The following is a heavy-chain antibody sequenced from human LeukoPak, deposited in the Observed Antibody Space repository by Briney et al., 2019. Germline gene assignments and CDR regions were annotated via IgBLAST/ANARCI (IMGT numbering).Heavy chain of an antibody. Sequence: SETLSLTCTVSGGSINDYYWSWIRQPAGKGLEWIGRIYAGGTASYNPSLKSRVTMSADMSKNQLSLKLTSVTAADTAVYYCTREPVPWGQGTLVTVSS. J-gene: IGHJ4*02. CDR1: GGSINDYY. CDR3: TREPVP. CDR2: IYAGGTA. D-gene: IGHD6-19*01. V-gene: IGHV4-4*07.